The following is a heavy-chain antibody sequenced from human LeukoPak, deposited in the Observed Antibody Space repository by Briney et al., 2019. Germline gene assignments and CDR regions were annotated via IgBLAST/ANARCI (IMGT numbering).Heavy chain of an antibody. CDR1: GFTVSSNY. V-gene: IGHV3-66*02. CDR2: IYSGGST. Sequence: QSGGSLRLSCAASGFTVSSNYMSWVRQAPGKGLEWVSVIYSGGSTYYADSVKGRFTICRDNSKNTLYLQMNSLRAEDTAVYYCARGAMVSYYYYGMDVWGQGTTVTVSS. D-gene: IGHD5-18*01. CDR3: ARGAMVSYYYYGMDV. J-gene: IGHJ6*02.